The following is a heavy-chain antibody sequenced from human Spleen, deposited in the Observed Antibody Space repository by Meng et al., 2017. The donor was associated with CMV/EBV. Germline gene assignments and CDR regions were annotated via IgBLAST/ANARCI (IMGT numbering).Heavy chain of an antibody. CDR3: ARHSSSWYAFDYFDY. V-gene: IGHV3-30*04. Sequence: GESLKISCAASGFTFSSYAMHWVRQAPGKGLEWVAVISYDANYKYYADSVKGRFTISRDDSKNTLYLQMNSLRAEDTAVYYCARHSSSWYAFDYFDYWGQGTLVTVSS. CDR2: ISYDANYK. D-gene: IGHD6-13*01. CDR1: GFTFSSYA. J-gene: IGHJ4*02.